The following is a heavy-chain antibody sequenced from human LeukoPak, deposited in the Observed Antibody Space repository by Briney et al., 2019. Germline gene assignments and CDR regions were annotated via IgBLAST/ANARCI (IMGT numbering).Heavy chain of an antibody. CDR3: ARVLAVAGTGAFDM. J-gene: IGHJ3*02. D-gene: IGHD6-19*01. Sequence: PGGSLRLSCAASGFTFSSHWMHWVRQAPGKGLVWVSRINSDGSSTTYADSMKGRFTISRDNAKNTLYLQMNSLRAEDPAVYYCARVLAVAGTGAFDMWGQGTMVTVSS. V-gene: IGHV3-74*01. CDR1: GFTFSSHW. CDR2: INSDGSST.